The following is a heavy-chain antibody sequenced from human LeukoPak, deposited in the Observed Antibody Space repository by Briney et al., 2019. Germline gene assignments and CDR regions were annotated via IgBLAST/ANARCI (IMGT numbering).Heavy chain of an antibody. Sequence: SETLSLTCAVSGYSISSGYYWGWIRQPPGKGLEWIGTIYHSGSTYYKPSLKSRVTISVATSTNQFSLRLSSVTAADTAVYCCARQGPYCGGDCSNYFDYWGQGTLVTVSS. J-gene: IGHJ4*02. CDR1: GYSISSGYY. D-gene: IGHD2-21*01. V-gene: IGHV4-38-2*01. CDR2: IYHSGST. CDR3: ARQGPYCGGDCSNYFDY.